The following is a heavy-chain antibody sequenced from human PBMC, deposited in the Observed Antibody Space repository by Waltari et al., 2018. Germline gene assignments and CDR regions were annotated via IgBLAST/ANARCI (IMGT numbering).Heavy chain of an antibody. J-gene: IGHJ4*02. D-gene: IGHD2-21*01. Sequence: QLQLQESGPGLVKPSGTLSLLCNVSGDSVNNSTYYWAWIRQPPGKGLEWIGNIHYSRKTYNNPSLKSRVSISLDTSRNQFSLNVTSVTVADTAVYYCARRIRLDDCWGQGLLVTVSS. V-gene: IGHV4-39*01. CDR2: IHYSRKT. CDR3: ARRIRLDDC. CDR1: GDSVNNSTYY.